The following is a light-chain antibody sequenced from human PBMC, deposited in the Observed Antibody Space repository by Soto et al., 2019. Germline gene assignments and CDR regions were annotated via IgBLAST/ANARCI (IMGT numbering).Light chain of an antibody. Sequence: DIPVTQSPPTLSASVGDRVTITCRASQSITRWLTWYQQKPGKAPKLLIYDASNLETGVPSRFSGSGSGTDFTFTISSLQPEDIATYYCQQYDNLITFGQGTRLEIK. J-gene: IGKJ5*01. V-gene: IGKV1-33*01. CDR3: QQYDNLIT. CDR2: DAS. CDR1: QSITRW.